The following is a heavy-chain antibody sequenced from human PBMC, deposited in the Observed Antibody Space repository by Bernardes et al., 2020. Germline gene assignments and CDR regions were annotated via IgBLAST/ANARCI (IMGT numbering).Heavy chain of an antibody. V-gene: IGHV4-59*01. CDR2: IYYTGST. CDR3: AREQFISRVNWFDP. J-gene: IGHJ5*02. Sequence: SETLSLTCTVSGGSISTYYWTWIRQPPGKGLEWIGYIYYTGSTNYNPSLKSRVTISLDTSKNQFSLKVNSVTAADTAIYYCAREQFISRVNWFDPWGQGTLVTVSS. CDR1: GGSISTYY. D-gene: IGHD4-4*01.